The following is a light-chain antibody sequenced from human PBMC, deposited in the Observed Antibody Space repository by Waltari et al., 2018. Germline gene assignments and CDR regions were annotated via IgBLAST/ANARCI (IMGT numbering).Light chain of an antibody. J-gene: IGLJ3*02. CDR1: SSYVGGYNY. Sequence: QSALTQPASVSGSPGQSITISCTGTSSYVGGYNYVSWYQQPPGKAPKLMIYEVSNRPSGVSNRFSGSKSGNTASLTISGLQAEDEADYYCSSYTSSSPWVFGGGTKLTVL. V-gene: IGLV2-14*01. CDR2: EVS. CDR3: SSYTSSSPWV.